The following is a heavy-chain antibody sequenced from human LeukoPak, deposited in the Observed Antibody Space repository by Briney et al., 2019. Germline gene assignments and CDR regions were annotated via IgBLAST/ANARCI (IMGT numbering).Heavy chain of an antibody. D-gene: IGHD3-10*01. CDR2: IYPGDSDT. CDR3: ARRGEYYYGSGSYQGWFDP. J-gene: IGHJ5*02. CDR1: GYSFTSYW. V-gene: IGHV5-51*01. Sequence: GESLKISCKGSGYSFTSYWIGWVRQMPGKGLEWMGIIYPGDSDTRYSPSFQGQVTISADKSISTAYLQWSSLKASDTAMYYCARRGEYYYGSGSYQGWFDPWSQGTLVTVSS.